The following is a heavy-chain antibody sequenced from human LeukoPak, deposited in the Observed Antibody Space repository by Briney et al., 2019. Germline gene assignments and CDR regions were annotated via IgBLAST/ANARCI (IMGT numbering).Heavy chain of an antibody. V-gene: IGHV1-2*06. CDR3: AREVGYSTRYYGRFDP. Sequence: GASVKVSCKTSGYTFSGHYIHWVRQAPRQGLEWMGRVNVNNGDTKYAQKFQGRVTMTRDTSITTVYMELASLRSDDTAVFYCAREVGYSTRYYGRFDPWGQGTLVIVSS. CDR2: VNVNNGDT. J-gene: IGHJ5*02. D-gene: IGHD3-22*01. CDR1: GYTFSGHY.